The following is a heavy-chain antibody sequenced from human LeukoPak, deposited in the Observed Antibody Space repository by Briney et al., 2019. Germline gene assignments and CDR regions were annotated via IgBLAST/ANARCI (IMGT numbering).Heavy chain of an antibody. CDR2: IYYSGST. V-gene: IGHV4-31*03. D-gene: IGHD6-19*01. J-gene: IGHJ4*02. CDR1: GGSISSGGYY. CDR3: ARENRKAVAGTRWYYFDY. Sequence: SETLSPTCTVSGGSISSGGYYWSWIRQHPGKGLEWIGYIYYSGSTYYNPSLKSRVTISVDTSKNQFSLKLSSVTAADTAVYYCARENRKAVAGTRWYYFDYWGQGTLVTVSS.